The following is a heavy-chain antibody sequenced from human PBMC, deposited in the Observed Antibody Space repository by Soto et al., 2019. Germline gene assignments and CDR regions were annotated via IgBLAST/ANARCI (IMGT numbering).Heavy chain of an antibody. Sequence: PSETLSLTCAVYGGSFSGYYWSWIRQPPGKGLEWIGYVFYSGSTYYNPSLQSRVSISIDTSKNQFSLKLTSVTAADTAVYYCAREGFYDRKIDYWGQGILVTVSS. V-gene: IGHV4-30-4*01. J-gene: IGHJ4*02. CDR3: AREGFYDRKIDY. D-gene: IGHD2-2*01. CDR2: VFYSGST. CDR1: GGSFSGYY.